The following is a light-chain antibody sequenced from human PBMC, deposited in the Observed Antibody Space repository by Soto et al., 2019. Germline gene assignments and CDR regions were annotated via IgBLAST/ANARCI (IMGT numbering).Light chain of an antibody. V-gene: IGKV3-11*01. CDR2: DAS. J-gene: IGKJ2*01. CDR1: QSVSSY. Sequence: EIVLTQSPATLSLSPWERATLSCRASQSVSSYLAWYQQKPGQATRLLIYDASNRATGIPARFSGSGSGTDFTLTISSLEPEDFAVYYCQQRSNWPPYTFGQGTKLEIK. CDR3: QQRSNWPPYT.